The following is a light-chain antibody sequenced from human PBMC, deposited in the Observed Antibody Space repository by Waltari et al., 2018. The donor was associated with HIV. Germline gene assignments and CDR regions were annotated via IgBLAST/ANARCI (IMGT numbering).Light chain of an antibody. Sequence: QPALTQPSSVSGSPGQAITISCTGTRSDVGGYNLATWYQQHPGTAPQLMIYEVSKRPSGVANRFSGSKSGNTASLTISGLQAEDEADYYCCAYAGSTTYVIFGGGTKLTVL. CDR3: CAYAGSTTYVI. CDR1: RSDVGGYNL. V-gene: IGLV2-23*02. J-gene: IGLJ2*01. CDR2: EVS.